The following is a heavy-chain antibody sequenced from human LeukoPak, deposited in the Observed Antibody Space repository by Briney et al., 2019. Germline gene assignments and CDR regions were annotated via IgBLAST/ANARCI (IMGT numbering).Heavy chain of an antibody. Sequence: SETLFLTCTVSGGSISSSSYYWGWIRQPPGKGLEWIGSIYYSGSTYYNPSLKSRVTISVDTSKNQFSLKLSSVAAADTAVYYCATYCSSTSCCTKDNWGQGTLVTVSS. D-gene: IGHD2-2*02. CDR2: IYYSGST. V-gene: IGHV4-39*01. CDR1: GGSISSSSYY. CDR3: ATYCSSTSCCTKDN. J-gene: IGHJ4*02.